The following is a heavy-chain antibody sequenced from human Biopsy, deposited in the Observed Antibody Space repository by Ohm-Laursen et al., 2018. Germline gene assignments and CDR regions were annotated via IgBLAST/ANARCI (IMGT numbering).Heavy chain of an antibody. CDR1: GYSFTSYG. CDR3: VREGLDCAGGTCYSGPLDL. Sequence: ATVKISCKASGYSFTSYGVNWVRQAPGQGLEWVGWISPYFGNTNSTQKLQARVTLSTETSTDTAYMELRSLRYDDTAIYYCVREGLDCAGGTCYSGPLDLWGQGILITVSS. CDR2: ISPYFGNT. D-gene: IGHD2-15*01. V-gene: IGHV1-18*01. J-gene: IGHJ4*03.